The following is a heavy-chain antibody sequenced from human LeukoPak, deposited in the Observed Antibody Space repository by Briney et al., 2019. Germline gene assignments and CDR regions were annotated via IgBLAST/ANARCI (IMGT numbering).Heavy chain of an antibody. J-gene: IGHJ4*02. CDR2: ISYSGIT. D-gene: IGHD3-3*01. Sequence: SETLSLTCNVSGGSISSGGNYWSWIRQHPGKGLEWIGYISYSGITNYIPSLKSRVTFSVDTSKKQFSLRLSSVTAADTAVYFCARYDPPFYFDSWSQGTLVTVSS. CDR3: ARYDPPFYFDS. CDR1: GGSISSGGNY. V-gene: IGHV4-61*08.